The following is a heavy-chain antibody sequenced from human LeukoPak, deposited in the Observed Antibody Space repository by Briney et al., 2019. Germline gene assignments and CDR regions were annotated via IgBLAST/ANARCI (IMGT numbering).Heavy chain of an antibody. CDR3: ARTSHESVLYWSDP. J-gene: IGHJ5*02. CDR2: ISGYNGNT. Sequence: VKFSCKASGYTFTTYGIGGVRQAPGQGLEWMGLISGYNGNTNYAQKFQGRVTMTTDTSTSTAYMELRSLRSDDTAVYYCARTSHESVLYWSDPWGQGTLVNVSS. CDR1: GYTFTTYG. V-gene: IGHV1-18*01. D-gene: IGHD3-16*01.